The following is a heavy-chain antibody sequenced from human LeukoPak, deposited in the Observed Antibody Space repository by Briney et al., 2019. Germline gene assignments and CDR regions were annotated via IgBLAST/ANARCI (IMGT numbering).Heavy chain of an antibody. Sequence: SETLSLTCTVSGYSISSVYNWGWIRQPPGQGLEWIGSISHSGSTFYNPSLMSRVTISIDTSRNQFSLKLGSVTAADTAVYYCARDRPPPAYYYYMDVWGKGTTVTVSS. J-gene: IGHJ6*03. CDR2: ISHSGST. CDR3: ARDRPPPAYYYYMDV. V-gene: IGHV4-38-2*02. D-gene: IGHD2-2*01. CDR1: GYSISSVYN.